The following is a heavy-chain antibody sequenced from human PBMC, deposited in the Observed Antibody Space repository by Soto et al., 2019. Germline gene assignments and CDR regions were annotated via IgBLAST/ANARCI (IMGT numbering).Heavy chain of an antibody. CDR2: ISYDGSNK. CDR3: AKDLSSSSSQYSGYGVDY. V-gene: IGHV3-30*18. J-gene: IGHJ4*02. CDR1: GFNFSNCG. Sequence: PGGSLRLSCAASGFNFSNCGMHWVRQAPGKGLEWVAVISYDGSNKHYADFVKGRFTISRDNSNNTLYLDMNSLRAEDTAVYYCAKDLSSSSSQYSGYGVDYWGQGTLVTVSS. D-gene: IGHD5-12*01.